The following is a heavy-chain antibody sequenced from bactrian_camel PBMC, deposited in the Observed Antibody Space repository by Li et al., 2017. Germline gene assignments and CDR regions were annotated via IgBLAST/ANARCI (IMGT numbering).Heavy chain of an antibody. Sequence: VQLVESGGGLVQPGGSLRLSCAASGFTFSSYLMAWVRQAPGKGLEWVSYISTGGGNRYYSDIVDGRFTISRDNAKNTLYLQLDSLKTEDTAMYYCARGGGGSYFTEYKYWGQGTQVTV. CDR1: GFTFSSYL. CDR3: ARGGGGSYFTEYKY. J-gene: IGHJ4*01. V-gene: IGHV3S31*01. D-gene: IGHD2*01. CDR2: ISTGGGNR.